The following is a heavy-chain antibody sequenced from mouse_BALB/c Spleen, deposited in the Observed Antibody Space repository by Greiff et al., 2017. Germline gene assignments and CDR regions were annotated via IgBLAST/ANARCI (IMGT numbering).Heavy chain of an antibody. CDR2: ISSGGSYT. CDR1: GFTFSSYT. J-gene: IGHJ3*01. CDR3: TTEAGTGFAY. Sequence: DVKLVESGGGLVKPGGSLKLSCAASGFTFSSYTMSWVRQTPEKRLEWVATISSGGSYTYYPDSVKGRFTISRDNAKNTLYLQMSSLKSEDTAMYYCTTEAGTGFAYWGQGTLVTVSA. D-gene: IGHD4-1*01. V-gene: IGHV5-6-4*01.